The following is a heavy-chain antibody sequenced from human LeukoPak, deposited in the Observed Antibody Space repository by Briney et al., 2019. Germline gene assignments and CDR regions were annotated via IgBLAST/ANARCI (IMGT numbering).Heavy chain of an antibody. J-gene: IGHJ4*02. D-gene: IGHD2-2*01. V-gene: IGHV3-23*01. CDR2: ISGSGGST. CDR1: GFTFSSCA. Sequence: PGGSLRLSCAASGFTFSSCAMGWVRQAPGKGLEWVSSISGSGGSTYYADSVKGRFTISRDNSKNTLYLQMNSLRAEDTAVYYCARKYCSSTSCLFDYWGQGTLVTVSS. CDR3: ARKYCSSTSCLFDY.